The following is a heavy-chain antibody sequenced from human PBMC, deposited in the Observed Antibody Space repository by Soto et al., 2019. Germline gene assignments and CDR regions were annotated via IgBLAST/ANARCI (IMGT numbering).Heavy chain of an antibody. CDR2: IKSKTDGGTT. V-gene: IGHV3-15*01. J-gene: IGHJ6*02. Sequence: PGGSLRPSSAASGFTFSNAWMSWVRQATGKGLEWVGRIKSKTDGGTTDYAAPVKGRFTISRDDSKNTLYLQMNSLKTEDTAVYYCTTARGMVRGVNIYYYGMDVWGQGTTVTVSS. CDR3: TTARGMVRGVNIYYYGMDV. CDR1: GFTFSNAW. D-gene: IGHD3-10*01.